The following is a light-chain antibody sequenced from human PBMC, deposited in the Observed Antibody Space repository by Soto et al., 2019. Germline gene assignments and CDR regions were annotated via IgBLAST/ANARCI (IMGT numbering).Light chain of an antibody. Sequence: QSVLTQPASVSGSPGQSIAISCTGTSSDVGGYIYVSWYQQHPGTAPKLIIYEVSSRPSGVSNRFSGSKSGNTASLTISGLQAEDEADYYCSSYTSSSTYVFGAGTKLTGL. V-gene: IGLV2-14*01. CDR3: SSYTSSSTYV. J-gene: IGLJ1*01. CDR1: SSDVGGYIY. CDR2: EVS.